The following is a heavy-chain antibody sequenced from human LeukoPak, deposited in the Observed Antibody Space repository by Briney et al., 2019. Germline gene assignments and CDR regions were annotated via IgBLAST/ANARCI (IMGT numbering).Heavy chain of an antibody. Sequence: GASVKVSCKASGYTFSGHYIHWVRQAPGQGLEWMGWIYPDSGGTDYAQNFQGRVTMTRVTSITTAYMELSSLISDDTAVYYCARVPGFGDCPVDYWGQGTLVTVSS. V-gene: IGHV1-2*02. CDR1: GYTFSGHY. J-gene: IGHJ4*02. D-gene: IGHD2-21*02. CDR3: ARVPGFGDCPVDY. CDR2: IYPDSGGT.